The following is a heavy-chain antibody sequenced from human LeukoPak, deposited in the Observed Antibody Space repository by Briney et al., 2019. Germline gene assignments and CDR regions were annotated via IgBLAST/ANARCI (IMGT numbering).Heavy chain of an antibody. V-gene: IGHV3-30*18. Sequence: PGGSLRLSCAASGFTFSSYGMHWVRQAPGKGLEWVAVISYDGSNKYYADSVKGRFTISGDNSKNTLYLQMNSLRAEDTAVYYCAKGRRYYDLAAYDYWGQGTLVTVSS. J-gene: IGHJ4*02. CDR1: GFTFSSYG. D-gene: IGHD3-22*01. CDR3: AKGRRYYDLAAYDY. CDR2: ISYDGSNK.